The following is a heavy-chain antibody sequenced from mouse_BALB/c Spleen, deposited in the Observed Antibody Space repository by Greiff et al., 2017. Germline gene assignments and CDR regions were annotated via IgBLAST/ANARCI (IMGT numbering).Heavy chain of an antibody. CDR2: ISSGGSYT. CDR1: GFTFSSYT. J-gene: IGHJ2*01. Sequence: EVKLVESGGGLVKPGGSLKLSCAASGFTFSSYTMSWVRQTPEKRLEWVATISSGGSYTYYPDSVKGRFTISRDNAKNTLYLQMSSLKSEDTAMYYCTREGIYYDYAGDYFDYWGQGTTLTVSS. CDR3: TREGIYYDYAGDYFDY. V-gene: IGHV5-6-4*01. D-gene: IGHD2-4*01.